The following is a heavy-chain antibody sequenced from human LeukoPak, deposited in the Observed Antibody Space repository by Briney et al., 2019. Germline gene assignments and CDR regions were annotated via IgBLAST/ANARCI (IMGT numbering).Heavy chain of an antibody. Sequence: SETLSLTCTVSGGSISSSSYYWGWIRQPPGKGLEWIGSIYYSGSTYYNPSLKSRVTISVDTSKNQFSLKLSSVTAADTAVYYCARRSGDGAYYLDYWGQGTLVTVSS. CDR2: IYYSGST. J-gene: IGHJ4*02. D-gene: IGHD3-10*01. V-gene: IGHV4-39*01. CDR3: ARRSGDGAYYLDY. CDR1: GGSISSSSYY.